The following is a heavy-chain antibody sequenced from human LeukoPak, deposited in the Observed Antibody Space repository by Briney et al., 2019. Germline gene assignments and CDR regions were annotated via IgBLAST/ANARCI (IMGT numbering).Heavy chain of an antibody. CDR1: GFTFSSYW. D-gene: IGHD3-10*01. CDR2: INSGGSST. V-gene: IGHV3-74*01. J-gene: IGHJ4*02. Sequence: GGSLRLSCAASGFTFSSYWMHWVRQAPGKGLVWVSSINSGGSSTTYADSVRGRFTISRDNAKNTLYLQMNSLRAEDTAVYYCARDRGSTFDYWGQGTMVTVSS. CDR3: ARDRGSTFDY.